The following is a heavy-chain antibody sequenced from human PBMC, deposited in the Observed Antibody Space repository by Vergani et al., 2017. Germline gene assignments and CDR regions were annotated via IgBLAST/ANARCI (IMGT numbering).Heavy chain of an antibody. CDR3: ARGYSSGWGGFDP. CDR2: IYTSGST. CDR1: GGSISSGSYY. V-gene: IGHV4-61*02. Sequence: QLQLQESGSGLVKPSQTLSLTCTVSGGSISSGSYYWSWIRQPAGKGLEWIGRIYTSGSTNYNPSLKSRVTISVDTSKNQFSLKLSSVTAADTAVYYCARGYSSGWGGFDPWGQGTLVTVSS. J-gene: IGHJ5*02. D-gene: IGHD6-19*01.